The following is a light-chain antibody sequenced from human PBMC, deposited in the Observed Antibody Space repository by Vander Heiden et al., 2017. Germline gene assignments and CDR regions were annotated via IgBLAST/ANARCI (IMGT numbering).Light chain of an antibody. V-gene: IGLV3-10*01. Sequence: SYELTQPPSVSVSPGQTARITCSGDALPKKYAFWYQQKSGQAPVLVIYEDNKRPAGSTLTSSGAQAEDEADYYCYSTDSGGYQRVFGGGTKLTVL. CDR1: ALPKKY. J-gene: IGLJ3*02. CDR2: EDN. CDR3: YSTDSGGYQRV.